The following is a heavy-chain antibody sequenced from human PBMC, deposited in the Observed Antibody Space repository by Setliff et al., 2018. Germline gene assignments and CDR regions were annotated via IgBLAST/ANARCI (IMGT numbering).Heavy chain of an antibody. CDR2: FDPEDGET. CDR1: GYTLTELS. CDR3: ATVDIVATITGGFYFDY. J-gene: IGHJ4*02. Sequence: ASVKVSCKVSGYTLTELSMHWVRQAPGKGLEWMGGFDPEDGETIYAQKFQGRVTMTEDTSTDTAYMELSSLRSEDTAVYYCATVDIVATITGGFYFDYWGQGTLVTVSS. D-gene: IGHD5-12*01. V-gene: IGHV1-24*01.